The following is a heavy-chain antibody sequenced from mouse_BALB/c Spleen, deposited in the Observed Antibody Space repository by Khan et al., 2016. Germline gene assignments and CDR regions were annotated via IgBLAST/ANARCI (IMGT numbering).Heavy chain of an antibody. CDR2: IAPGSGNT. V-gene: IGHV1S41*01. D-gene: IGHD1-1*01. Sequence: DLVKPGASVKLSCKDSDYTFTSYWINWIKQRPGQGLEWIGRIAPGSGNTYYNDMFKAKATLPVDTSSSTAYIQLSSLSSEDSAVYFCAREGTVPLMDCWGQGTSVTVSS. J-gene: IGHJ4*01. CDR1: DYTFTSYW. CDR3: AREGTVPLMDC.